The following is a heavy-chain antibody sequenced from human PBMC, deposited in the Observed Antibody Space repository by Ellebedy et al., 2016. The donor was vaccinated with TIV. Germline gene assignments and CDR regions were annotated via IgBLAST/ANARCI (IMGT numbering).Heavy chain of an antibody. D-gene: IGHD2-21*01. J-gene: IGHJ5*02. V-gene: IGHV3-66*01. CDR2: LYPDAKT. Sequence: GGSLRLSCAASGFTFSTYAMHWVRQAPGKGLEWVSVLYPDAKTNYTDSVNGRFIVSRDSSKNTLYLQMNSLTAEDTSVYYVARDPGGGGDFGDNWFDPWGQGTLVTVSS. CDR3: ARDPGGGGDFGDNWFDP. CDR1: GFTFSTYA.